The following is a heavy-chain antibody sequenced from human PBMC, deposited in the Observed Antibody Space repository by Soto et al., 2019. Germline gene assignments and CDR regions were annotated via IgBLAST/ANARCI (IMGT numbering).Heavy chain of an antibody. Sequence: QVQLVESGGGVVQPGRSLRLSCAASGFTFSSYGMHWVRQAPGKGLEWVAVIWYDGSNKYYADSMKGRFTISRDNSKNTLYLQMNSLRAEDTAVYYCARAYSLLYYYYGMDVWGQGTTVTVSS. CDR3: ARAYSLLYYYYGMDV. D-gene: IGHD3-16*02. V-gene: IGHV3-33*01. CDR2: IWYDGSNK. CDR1: GFTFSSYG. J-gene: IGHJ6*02.